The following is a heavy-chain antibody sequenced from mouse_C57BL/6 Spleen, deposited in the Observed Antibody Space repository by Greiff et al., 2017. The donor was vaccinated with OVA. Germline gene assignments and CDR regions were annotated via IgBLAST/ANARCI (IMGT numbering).Heavy chain of an antibody. J-gene: IGHJ1*03. V-gene: IGHV1-66*01. CDR3: ARGGAVVAPYWYFDV. D-gene: IGHD1-1*01. CDR1: GYSFTSYY. Sequence: SGPELVKPGASVKISCKASGYSFTSYYIHWVKQRPGQGLEWIGWIYPGSGNTKYNEKFKGKATLTADTSSSTAYMQLSSLTSEDSAVYYCARGGAVVAPYWYFDVWGTGTTVNVSS. CDR2: IYPGSGNT.